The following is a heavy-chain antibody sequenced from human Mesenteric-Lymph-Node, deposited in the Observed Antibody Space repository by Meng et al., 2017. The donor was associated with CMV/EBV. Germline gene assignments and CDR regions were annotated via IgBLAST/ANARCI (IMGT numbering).Heavy chain of an antibody. CDR1: GYSISSGYY. Sequence: SETLSLTCSVSGYSISSGYYWGWIRRPPGKGLEWIGSINHSGSPYYHPSLKSRVTISVDTSKNHLTLKLNSVTAADTAVYYCARITVPRITVPSTTPGITLPGTLDYWGQGTLVTVSS. J-gene: IGHJ4*02. CDR2: INHSGSP. CDR3: ARITVPRITVPSTTPGITLPGTLDY. V-gene: IGHV4-38-2*01. D-gene: IGHD6-19*01.